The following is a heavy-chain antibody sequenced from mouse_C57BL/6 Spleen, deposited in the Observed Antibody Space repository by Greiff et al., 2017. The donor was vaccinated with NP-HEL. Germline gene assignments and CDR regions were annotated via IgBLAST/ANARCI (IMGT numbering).Heavy chain of an antibody. CDR3: ARYYYDYYAMDY. CDR1: GYTFTSYW. V-gene: IGHV1-55*01. D-gene: IGHD2-1*01. Sequence: QVQLQQPGAELVKPGASVKMSCKASGYTFTSYWITWVKQRPGQGLEWIGDIYPGSGSTNYTEKFKSKATLTVDTSSSTAYMQLSSLTSEDSAVYYCARYYYDYYAMDYWGQGTSVTVSS. CDR2: IYPGSGST. J-gene: IGHJ4*01.